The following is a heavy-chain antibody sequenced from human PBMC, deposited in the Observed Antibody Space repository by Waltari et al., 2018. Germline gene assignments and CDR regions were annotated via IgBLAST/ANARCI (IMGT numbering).Heavy chain of an antibody. D-gene: IGHD4-17*01. Sequence: EVQLVESGGGLVQPGGSLRLSCEASEFTFSLYWMHWVRQVPGTGLEWVERSNSEGRSISYADAVQCRFTISKDNARNTVYLQMNSLRAEDTAIYYCARGARRTSQTTGWWYFDLWGRGTLLTVSS. CDR3: ARGARRTSQTTGWWYFDL. CDR1: EFTFSLYW. CDR2: SNSEGRSI. V-gene: IGHV3-74*01. J-gene: IGHJ2*01.